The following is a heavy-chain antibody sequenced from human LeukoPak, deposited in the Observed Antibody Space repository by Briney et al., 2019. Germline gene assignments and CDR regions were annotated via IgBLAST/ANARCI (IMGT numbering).Heavy chain of an antibody. Sequence: SETLSLTCTVSGGSLNTNTWWSWVRQPPGKGLELTGEDFRSGSTHYNPSLGSGLSISMDKSNNRFSLKLSSVTAADTAVYYCAREVLGARAFEYWGQGILVTVSS. J-gene: IGHJ4*02. V-gene: IGHV4-4*02. CDR3: AREVLGARAFEY. CDR1: GGSLNTNTW. D-gene: IGHD1-26*01. CDR2: DFRSGST.